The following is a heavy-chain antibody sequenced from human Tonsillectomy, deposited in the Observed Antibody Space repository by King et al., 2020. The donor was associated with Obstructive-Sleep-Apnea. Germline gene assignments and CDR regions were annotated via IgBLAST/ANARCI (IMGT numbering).Heavy chain of an antibody. Sequence: VQLVESGGGLVQPGRSLRLSCAASGFTFDDYAMHWVRQAPGKGLEWVSGISWNSGSIGYADSVKGRFTISRDNAKNSLYLQMNSLRAEDTALYYCAKSAAATTAGTFDYWGQGTLVTVSS. CDR1: GFTFDDYA. CDR3: AKSAAATTAGTFDY. V-gene: IGHV3-9*01. CDR2: ISWNSGSI. D-gene: IGHD2-15*01. J-gene: IGHJ4*02.